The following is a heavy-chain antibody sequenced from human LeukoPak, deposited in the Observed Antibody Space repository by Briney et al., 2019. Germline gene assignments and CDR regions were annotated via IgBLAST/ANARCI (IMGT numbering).Heavy chain of an antibody. Sequence: GGSLRLSCAASGFTFSDYYMSWIRQAPGKGLEWLSYISSGRGRSTIYYADSVKGRFSISRDNAKNILYLQINSLRAEDTAVYYCARDLKVEDNSGYCAFDYWGQGTLVTVSS. J-gene: IGHJ4*02. D-gene: IGHD3-22*01. V-gene: IGHV3-11*01. CDR3: ARDLKVEDNSGYCAFDY. CDR1: GFTFSDYY. CDR2: ISSGRGRSTI.